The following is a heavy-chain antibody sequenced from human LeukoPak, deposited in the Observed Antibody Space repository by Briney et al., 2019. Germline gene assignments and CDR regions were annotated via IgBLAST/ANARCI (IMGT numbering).Heavy chain of an antibody. Sequence: ASVKVSCKASGYTFTGYYMHWVRQAPGQGLEWMGWINPNSGGTNYAQKFQGRVTMTRDTSISTAYMELSRLRSDDTAVYYCAKGPLSYYYGSGSSDHWGQGTLVTVSS. J-gene: IGHJ4*02. D-gene: IGHD3-10*01. CDR2: INPNSGGT. CDR3: AKGPLSYYYGSGSSDH. CDR1: GYTFTGYY. V-gene: IGHV1-2*02.